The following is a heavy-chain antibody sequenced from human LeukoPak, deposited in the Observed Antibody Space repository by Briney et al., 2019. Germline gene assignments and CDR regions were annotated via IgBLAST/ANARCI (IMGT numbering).Heavy chain of an antibody. J-gene: IGHJ4*02. Sequence: PGGSLRLSCAASGFTFSSYGMHWVRQAPGKGLEWVAVIWYDGSNKYYADPVKGRFTISRDNSKNTLYLQMNSLRAEDTAVYYCARAGEYQLLSYFDYWGQGTLVTVSS. CDR3: ARAGEYQLLSYFDY. CDR2: IWYDGSNK. D-gene: IGHD2-2*01. V-gene: IGHV3-33*01. CDR1: GFTFSSYG.